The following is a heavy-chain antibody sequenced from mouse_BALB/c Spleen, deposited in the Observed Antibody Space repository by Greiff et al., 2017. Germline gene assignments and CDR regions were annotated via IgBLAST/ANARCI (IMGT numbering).Heavy chain of an antibody. V-gene: IGHV5-6-5*01. CDR1: GFTFSSYA. D-gene: IGHD2-1*01. CDR2: ISSGGST. Sequence: EVMLVESGGGLVKPGGSLKLSCAASGFTFSSYAMSWVRQTPEKRLEWVASISSGGSTYYPDSVKGRFTISRDNARNILYLQMSSLRSEDTAMYYCARGRRSGNYGLYYFDYWGQGTTLKVSS. J-gene: IGHJ2*01. CDR3: ARGRRSGNYGLYYFDY.